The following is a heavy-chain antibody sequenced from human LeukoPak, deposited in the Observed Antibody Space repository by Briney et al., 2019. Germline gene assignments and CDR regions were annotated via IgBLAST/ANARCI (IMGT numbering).Heavy chain of an antibody. CDR3: AAMARIFDY. CDR2: ISGSGGST. Sequence: GGSLRLSCAASGLTFSSYAMSWVRQAPGKGLEWVSTISGSGGSTYYADSVKGRFTISRDNSKNTLYLQMNSLKTEDTAVYYCAAMARIFDYWGQGTLVTVSS. D-gene: IGHD5-18*01. CDR1: GLTFSSYA. V-gene: IGHV3-23*01. J-gene: IGHJ4*02.